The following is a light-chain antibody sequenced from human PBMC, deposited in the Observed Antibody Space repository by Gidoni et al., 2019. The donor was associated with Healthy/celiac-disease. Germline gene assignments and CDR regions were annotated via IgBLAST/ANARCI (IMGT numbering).Light chain of an antibody. CDR1: QSISSY. CDR2: AAS. J-gene: IGKJ3*01. Sequence: DTKMTQSPSSLSASVGDRVTITCRASQSISSYLNWYQQKPGKAPKLLIYAASSLQSGVPSRFGGSGSGTVFTLTISSLQPEDFATYYCQQSYSTPFTFGPGTKVDIK. CDR3: QQSYSTPFT. V-gene: IGKV1-39*01.